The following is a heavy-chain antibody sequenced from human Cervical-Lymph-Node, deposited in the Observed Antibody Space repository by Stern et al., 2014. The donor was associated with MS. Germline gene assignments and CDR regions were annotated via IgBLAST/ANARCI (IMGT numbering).Heavy chain of an antibody. CDR3: ARDKGMFFL. CDR1: GGSITNYY. J-gene: IGHJ4*01. Sequence: QLQLQESGPGLVKPSETLSLTCTVSGGSITNYYWSWIRQPPGQGLEWIWYIYYSGSTNYNPSLKIRVTISVDTSKNQFSLKLSSVTAADTAVYYCARDKGMFFLWGQGTLVTVSS. V-gene: IGHV4-59*01. CDR2: IYYSGST. D-gene: IGHD2/OR15-2a*01.